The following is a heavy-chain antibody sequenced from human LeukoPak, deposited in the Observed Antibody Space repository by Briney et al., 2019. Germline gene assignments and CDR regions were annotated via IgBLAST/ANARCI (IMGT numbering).Heavy chain of an antibody. CDR3: ARLPGTVSYYYMDV. V-gene: IGHV4-38-2*01. CDR2: IYHSGST. J-gene: IGHJ6*03. D-gene: IGHD1-1*01. Sequence: SETLSLTCAVSGYSISSGYYWGWIRQPPGKGLEWIGSIYHSGSTYYNPSLKSRVTISVDTSKNQFSLKLSSVTAADTAVYYCARLPGTVSYYYMDVWGKGTTVTVSS. CDR1: GYSISSGYY.